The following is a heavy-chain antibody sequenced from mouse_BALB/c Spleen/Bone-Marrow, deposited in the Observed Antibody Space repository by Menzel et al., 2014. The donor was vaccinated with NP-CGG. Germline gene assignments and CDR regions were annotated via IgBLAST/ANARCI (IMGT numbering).Heavy chain of an antibody. D-gene: IGHD1-3*01. CDR2: IYPGDGDT. J-gene: IGHJ2*01. CDR1: GFAFSVYW. Sequence: QVQLQQPGAELVRPGASVKISCKASGFAFSVYWMNWVKQRPGQGLEWIGQIYPGDGDTNYNGKFKGRATLTADKSSNPAYMQRSSLTAEDSYVYGCARGGSSFDDWGQGTTLTVSS. CDR3: ARGGSSFDD. V-gene: IGHV1-80*01.